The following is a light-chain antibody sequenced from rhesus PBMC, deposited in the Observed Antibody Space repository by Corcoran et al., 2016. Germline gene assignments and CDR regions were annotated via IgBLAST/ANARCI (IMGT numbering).Light chain of an antibody. CDR3: QQYSSRPFT. CDR2: KAS. V-gene: IGKV1-22*01. CDR1: QGISSW. Sequence: DIQMTQSPSFLSASVGDTVTITCRASQGISSWLAWYQQKPGKAPKLLIYKASSSQSGVPSRVSGTGSGTDFTLTLSSLQSEDFATYYCQQYSSRPFTFGPGTKLDIK. J-gene: IGKJ3*01.